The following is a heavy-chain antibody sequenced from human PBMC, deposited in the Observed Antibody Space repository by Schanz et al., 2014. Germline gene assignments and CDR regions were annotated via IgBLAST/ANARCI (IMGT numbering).Heavy chain of an antibody. Sequence: EVQLVESGGGLVQPGGSLRLSCAASGFTFSNYWMSWVRQAPGKGLEWVAYIKHDGSEKYHVDSVKGRFTISRDNAKGSVYLQINSLSAENPAVYYGARAPPLVRGIAGWFGPWGQGSLVTVSS. CDR2: IKHDGSEK. V-gene: IGHV3-7*01. CDR3: ARAPPLVRGIAGWFGP. CDR1: GFTFSNYW. J-gene: IGHJ5*02. D-gene: IGHD3-10*01.